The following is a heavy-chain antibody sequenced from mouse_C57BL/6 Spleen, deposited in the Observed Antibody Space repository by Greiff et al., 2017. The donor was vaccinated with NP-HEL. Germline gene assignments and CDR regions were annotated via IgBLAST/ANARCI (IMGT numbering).Heavy chain of an antibody. J-gene: IGHJ2*01. D-gene: IGHD1-2*01. CDR1: GYSLTSGYG. Sequence: EVKLQESGPGLVKPSQSLSLTCTVTGYSLTSGYGWNWIRQFPGNKLEWMGYISYSGRPNYNPSIKSRISITRDTSKNQFFLQLNSVTTEDTATYYCARTARIKYWGQGTTLTVSS. CDR3: ARTARIKY. V-gene: IGHV3-2*02. CDR2: ISYSGRP.